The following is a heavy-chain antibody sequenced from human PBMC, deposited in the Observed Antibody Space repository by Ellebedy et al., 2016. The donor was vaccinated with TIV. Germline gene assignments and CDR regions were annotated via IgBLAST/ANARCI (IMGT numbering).Heavy chain of an antibody. J-gene: IGHJ4*02. CDR1: GGSISSDAYS. CDR3: ARGDSSSSRVYY. D-gene: IGHD6-6*01. Sequence: MPSETLSLTCPVSGGSISSDAYSWSWIRQPPGKGLEWIGYIYYSGSTSYNPSLKSRVTISVDTSKNQFSLKLSSVTAADTAVYYCARGDSSSSRVYYWGQGTLVTVAP. CDR2: IYYSGST. V-gene: IGHV4-30-4*01.